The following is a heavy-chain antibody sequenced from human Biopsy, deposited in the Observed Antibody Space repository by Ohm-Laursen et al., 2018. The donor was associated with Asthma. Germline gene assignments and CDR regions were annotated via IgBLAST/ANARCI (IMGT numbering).Heavy chain of an antibody. D-gene: IGHD2-8*02. Sequence: STQTLTLTCTFSGFSLTTTGVGVAWIRQPPGKALEWLARIYWDDDKRYSSSLKSRLTITKDTSKNQVVLTRTNMDPVDTATYYFAHRLCIGGACYDAFDIWGQGTMVTASS. V-gene: IGHV2-5*02. J-gene: IGHJ3*02. CDR1: GFSLTTTGVG. CDR2: IYWDDDK. CDR3: AHRLCIGGACYDAFDI.